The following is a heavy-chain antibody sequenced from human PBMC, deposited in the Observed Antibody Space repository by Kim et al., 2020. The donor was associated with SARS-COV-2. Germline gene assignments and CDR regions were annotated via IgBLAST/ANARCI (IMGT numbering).Heavy chain of an antibody. CDR2: IYYSGST. CDR1: GGSISSSSYY. CDR3: ARHLTPVGANRMDYYYGMDV. Sequence: SETLSLTCTVSGGSISSSSYYWGWIRQPPGKGLEWIGSIYYSGSTYYNPSPKSRVTISVDTSKNQFSLKLSSVTAADTAVYYCARHLTPVGANRMDYYYGMDVWGQGTTVTVSS. J-gene: IGHJ6*02. D-gene: IGHD1-26*01. V-gene: IGHV4-39*01.